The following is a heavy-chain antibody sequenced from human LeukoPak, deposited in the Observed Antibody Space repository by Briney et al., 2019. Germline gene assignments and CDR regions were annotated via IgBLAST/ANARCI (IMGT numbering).Heavy chain of an antibody. CDR3: VGKLRGTGYQDF. V-gene: IGHV3-7*01. J-gene: IGHJ4*02. D-gene: IGHD3-9*01. Sequence: GGSLRLSCAASGFTFSNYGMNWVRQTPGKGLEWVANIKRDGTEKNYLDSVKGRFTISRDNAKNSLYLQMNSLRAEDSAVYYCVGKLRGTGYQDFWGQGTLVTVSS. CDR1: GFTFSNYG. CDR2: IKRDGTEK.